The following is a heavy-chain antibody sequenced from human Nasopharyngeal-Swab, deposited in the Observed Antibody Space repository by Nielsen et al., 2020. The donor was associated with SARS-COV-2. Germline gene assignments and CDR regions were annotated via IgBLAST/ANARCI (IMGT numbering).Heavy chain of an antibody. V-gene: IGHV3-21*01. D-gene: IGHD6-19*01. J-gene: IGHJ3*02. Sequence: GESLKISCAASGFTFRSYSMTWVRQAPGKGLEWVSSISSSSSYIYYADSVKGRFTISRDNAKNSLYLQMNSLRAEDTAVYYCARILYSSGWAPIDAFDIWGQGTMVTVSS. CDR3: ARILYSSGWAPIDAFDI. CDR2: ISSSSSYI. CDR1: GFTFRSYS.